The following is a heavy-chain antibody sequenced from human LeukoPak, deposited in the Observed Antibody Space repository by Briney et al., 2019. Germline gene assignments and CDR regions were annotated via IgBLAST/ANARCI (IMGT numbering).Heavy chain of an antibody. CDR3: AKEIRYYYGSG. CDR1: GFTFSNSA. CDR2: ISGSGGTT. Sequence: GGSLRLSCAASGFTFSNSAMTWVRHAPGQGLEWVSSISGSGGTTYYADSVKGRFTISRDNPKNTLYLQMNSLRDEDTAVYYCAKEIRYYYGSGWGQGTLDTVSS. D-gene: IGHD3-10*01. V-gene: IGHV3-23*01. J-gene: IGHJ4*02.